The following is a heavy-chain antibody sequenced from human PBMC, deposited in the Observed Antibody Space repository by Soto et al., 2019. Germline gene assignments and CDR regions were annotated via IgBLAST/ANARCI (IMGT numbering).Heavy chain of an antibody. V-gene: IGHV4-59*01. Sequence: QVQLQESGPGLVKPSETLSLTCTVSGCSISSYYWSWIRQPPGKGLEWIGYIYYSGSTNYNPSLKSRVTISVDTSKNQFSLKLSSVTDADTAVYYCARGGMRYSSSWFDYWGQGTLVTVSS. J-gene: IGHJ4*02. CDR2: IYYSGST. D-gene: IGHD6-13*01. CDR1: GCSISSYY. CDR3: ARGGMRYSSSWFDY.